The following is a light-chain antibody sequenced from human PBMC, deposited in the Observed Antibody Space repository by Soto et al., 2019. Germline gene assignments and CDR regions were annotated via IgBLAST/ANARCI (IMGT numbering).Light chain of an antibody. CDR2: SNN. CDR1: SSNIGSGYN. J-gene: IGLJ1*01. CDR3: AAWDDSLSVYYV. V-gene: IGLV1-47*01. Sequence: QSVLTQPPSVSGAPGQRVTISCTGSSSNIGSGYNVHWYQQLPGTAPKLLIYSNNQRPSGVPDRFSGSKSGTSASLAISGLRSEDEADYYCAAWDDSLSVYYVFATGIKVTV.